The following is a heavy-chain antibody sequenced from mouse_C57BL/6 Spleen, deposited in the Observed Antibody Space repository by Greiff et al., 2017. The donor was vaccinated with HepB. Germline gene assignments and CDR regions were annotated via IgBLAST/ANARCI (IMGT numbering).Heavy chain of an antibody. CDR1: GYTFTSYW. CDR2: IDPSDSYT. CDR3: ASRDRVGFDY. J-gene: IGHJ2*01. D-gene: IGHD1-1*01. V-gene: IGHV1-50*01. Sequence: QVQLKQPGAELVKPGASVKLSCKASGYTFTSYWMQWVNQRPGQGLEWIGEIDPSDSYTNYNQKFKGKATLTVDTSSSTAYMQLSSLTSEDSAVYYCASRDRVGFDYWGQGTTLTVSS.